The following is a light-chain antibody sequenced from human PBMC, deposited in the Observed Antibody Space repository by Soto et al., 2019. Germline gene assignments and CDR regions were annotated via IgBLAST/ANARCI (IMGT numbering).Light chain of an antibody. CDR3: QQRSNSPT. Sequence: EIVLTQSPATLSLSPGARATLSCRASQSVSSYLAWYQQKPGQAPRLLIYDASNRATGISARFSGSGSGTDFTLTIRRLEPADLAVYYCQQRSNSPTFGQGTKVEIK. CDR2: DAS. J-gene: IGKJ1*01. CDR1: QSVSSY. V-gene: IGKV3-11*01.